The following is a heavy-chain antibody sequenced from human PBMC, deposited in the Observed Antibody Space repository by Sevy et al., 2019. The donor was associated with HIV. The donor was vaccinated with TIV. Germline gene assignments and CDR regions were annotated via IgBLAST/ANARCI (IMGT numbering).Heavy chain of an antibody. J-gene: IGHJ4*02. CDR2: INPNSGGT. V-gene: IGHV1-2*06. CDR3: ARARTHPGQSGYLGSYYFDY. Sequence: ASVKVSCKASGYTFTGYYMHWVRQAPGQGLEWMGRINPNSGGTNYAQKFQGRVTMTRDTSISTAYMELCRLRSDDTAVYYCARARTHPGQSGYLGSYYFDYWGQGTLVTVSS. CDR1: GYTFTGYY. D-gene: IGHD3-3*01.